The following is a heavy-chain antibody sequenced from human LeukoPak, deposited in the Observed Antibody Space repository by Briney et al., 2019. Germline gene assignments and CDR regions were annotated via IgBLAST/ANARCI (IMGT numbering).Heavy chain of an antibody. D-gene: IGHD4-17*01. CDR3: AKDDDGDLGPFDY. V-gene: IGHV3-30*18. CDR2: ISYDGSNK. CDR1: GFTFSSYG. Sequence: GGSLRLSCAASGFTFSSYGMHWVRQAPGKGLEWVAVISYDGSNKYYADSVKGRFTISRDNSKNTLYLQMNSLRAEDTAVYYCAKDDDGDLGPFDYWGQGTLVTVSS. J-gene: IGHJ4*02.